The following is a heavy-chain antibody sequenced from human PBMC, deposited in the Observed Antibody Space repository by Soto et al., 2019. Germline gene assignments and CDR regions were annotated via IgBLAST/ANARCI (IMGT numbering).Heavy chain of an antibody. J-gene: IGHJ6*02. CDR2: INPKSGGT. Sequence: VASVKVSCKASGYSFTDYHIHWVRQAPGQGLEWPGRINPKSGGTSTAQKFQGWVTMTTDTSISTASMELTRLTSDDTAIYYCARGDSTDCSNGVCSFFYNHDMDVWGQGTTVTASS. V-gene: IGHV1-2*04. CDR3: ARGDSTDCSNGVCSFFYNHDMDV. D-gene: IGHD2-8*01. CDR1: GYSFTDYH.